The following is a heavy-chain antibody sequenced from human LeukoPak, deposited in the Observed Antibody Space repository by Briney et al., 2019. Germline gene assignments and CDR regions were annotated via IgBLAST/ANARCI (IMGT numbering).Heavy chain of an antibody. CDR2: IKQDGSEK. CDR3: ARDSAVYDYVWGSYRPDAFDI. D-gene: IGHD3-16*02. J-gene: IGHJ3*02. Sequence: AGGSLRLSCAASGFTFSSYWMSWVRQAPGKGLEWVASIKQDGSEKYYVDSVKGRFTISRDNAKNSLYLQMNSLRAEDTAVYYCARDSAVYDYVWGSYRPDAFDIWGQGTMVTVSS. CDR1: GFTFSSYW. V-gene: IGHV3-7*01.